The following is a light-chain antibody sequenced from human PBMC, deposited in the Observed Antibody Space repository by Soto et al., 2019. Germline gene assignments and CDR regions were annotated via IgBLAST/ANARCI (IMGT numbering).Light chain of an antibody. CDR2: DAS. V-gene: IGKV3-11*01. CDR3: QQRSNWPGT. J-gene: IGKJ1*01. CDR1: QSVSSY. Sequence: EIVLTQSPGTLSLSPGERATLSCRASQSVSSYLAWYQQKPGQAPRLLIYDASTRAAGISARFSGSGSGTDFTLTISSLEPEDFAVYYWQQRSNWPGTCGQGTRVEVK.